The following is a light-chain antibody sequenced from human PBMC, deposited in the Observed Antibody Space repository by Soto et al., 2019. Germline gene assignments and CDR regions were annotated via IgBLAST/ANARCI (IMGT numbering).Light chain of an antibody. CDR1: SSDVGGYND. CDR3: SSYTSSSTLV. CDR2: DVS. V-gene: IGLV2-14*01. Sequence: QSALTQPASVSGSPGQAITISCTGTSSDVGGYNDVSWYQKHPGKAPKLMIYDVSNRPSGVSNRFSGSKSGNTASLTISGLQAEDEADYYCSSYTSSSTLVFGGGTKVTVL. J-gene: IGLJ2*01.